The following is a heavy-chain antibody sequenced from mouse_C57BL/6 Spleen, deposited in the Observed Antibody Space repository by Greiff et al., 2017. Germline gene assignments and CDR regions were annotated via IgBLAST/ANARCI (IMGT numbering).Heavy chain of an antibody. CDR1: GYTFTSYG. CDR3: AREAIYDGYYDYAMDY. D-gene: IGHD2-3*01. Sequence: VQLQESGAELARPGASVKLSCKASGYTFTSYGISWVKQRTGQGLEWIGEIYPRSGNTYYNEKFKGKATLTADKSSSTAYMELRSLTSEDSAVYFCAREAIYDGYYDYAMDYWGQGTSVTVSS. V-gene: IGHV1-81*01. J-gene: IGHJ4*01. CDR2: IYPRSGNT.